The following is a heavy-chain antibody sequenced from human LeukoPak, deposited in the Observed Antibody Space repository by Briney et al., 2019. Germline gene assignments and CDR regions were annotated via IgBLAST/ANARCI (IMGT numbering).Heavy chain of an antibody. V-gene: IGHV1-18*01. CDR1: GYTFTTYG. D-gene: IGHD6-13*01. J-gene: IGHJ5*02. CDR3: DRVFEQQLVQKLYHWFDP. CDR2: ISAYTGNT. Sequence: ASVKVSSTASGYTFTTYGISWVRPAPGQRLEWMGWISAYTGNTNYAQKLQGRVTMTTVTSTSTAYMELRSLSSDDTAVYYCDRVFEQQLVQKLYHWFDPWGQGTLVTVSS.